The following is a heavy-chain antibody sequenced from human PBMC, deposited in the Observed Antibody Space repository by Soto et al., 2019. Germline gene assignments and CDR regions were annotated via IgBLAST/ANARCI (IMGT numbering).Heavy chain of an antibody. Sequence: EVQLVESGGGLVKPGGSLRLSCAASGFTFSSYSMNWVRQAPGKGLEWVSSISSSSSYIYYADSVKGRFTISRDNAKNSLYLQINSLRAEDTAVYYCARWGSLGFGDFYYYYYMDVWGKGTTVTVSS. J-gene: IGHJ6*03. CDR3: ARWGSLGFGDFYYYYYMDV. D-gene: IGHD3-16*01. CDR1: GFTFSSYS. CDR2: ISSSSSYI. V-gene: IGHV3-21*01.